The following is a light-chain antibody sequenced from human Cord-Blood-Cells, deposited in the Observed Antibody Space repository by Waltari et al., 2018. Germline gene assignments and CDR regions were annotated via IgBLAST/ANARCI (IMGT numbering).Light chain of an antibody. CDR3: SSYTSSSTLYV. J-gene: IGLJ1*01. CDR2: DVS. V-gene: IGLV2-14*01. CDR1: SSDVGGYNY. Sequence: QSALTQPASVSGSPGQSITISCTGTSSDVGGYNYVSWYQQHPGKAPKLMIYDVSKRPSGVSNRFSGSKSGNTASLTISGVQAEDEADYYCSSYTSSSTLYVFGTGTKVTVL.